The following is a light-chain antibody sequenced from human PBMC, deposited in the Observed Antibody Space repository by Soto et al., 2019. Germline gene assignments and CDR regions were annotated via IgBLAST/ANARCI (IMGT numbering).Light chain of an antibody. J-gene: IGKJ4*02. CDR2: GAS. Sequence: EIVLTQSPCTLSLSPGERATLSCRASQSVSSSYLAWYRQQPSQATRLLIYGASSSANSSADRFSGSGSGTALTLTIRRMVPADVAVSYCQQYGRSSSFTFGGGTTGDIK. V-gene: IGKV3-20*01. CDR3: QQYGRSSSFT. CDR1: QSVSSSY.